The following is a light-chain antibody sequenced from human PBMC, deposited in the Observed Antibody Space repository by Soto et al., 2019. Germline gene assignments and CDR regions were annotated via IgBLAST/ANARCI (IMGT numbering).Light chain of an antibody. J-gene: IGKJ3*01. V-gene: IGKV3-20*01. Sequence: EIVLTQSPGTLSLSPGERATLSCRASQSVSSSYLAWYQQKPGQAPRLLIYGASSRATGIPDRFSGSGSGTDFTQTISRLEPDDFAVYYCQQYGSSPLFTFGPGTEVDIK. CDR1: QSVSSSY. CDR2: GAS. CDR3: QQYGSSPLFT.